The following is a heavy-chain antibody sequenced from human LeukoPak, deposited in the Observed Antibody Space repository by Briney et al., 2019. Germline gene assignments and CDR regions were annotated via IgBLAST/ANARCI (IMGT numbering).Heavy chain of an antibody. V-gene: IGHV3-7*01. J-gene: IGHJ4*02. D-gene: IGHD4-17*01. CDR1: GFTFSNDP. Sequence: GGSLRLSCAASGFTFSNDPMTWVRQAPGKGLEWVANIKQDGSEKYYVDSVKGRFTISRDNAENSLYLQMNSLRAEDTAVYYCARVAYGDYDFDYWGQGTLVTVSS. CDR2: IKQDGSEK. CDR3: ARVAYGDYDFDY.